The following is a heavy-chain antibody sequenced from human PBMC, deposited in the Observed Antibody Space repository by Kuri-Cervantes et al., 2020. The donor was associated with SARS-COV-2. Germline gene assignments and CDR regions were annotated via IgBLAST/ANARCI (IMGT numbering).Heavy chain of an antibody. CDR1: GFTFSDYY. Sequence: GGSLRLSCAASGFTFSDYYMSWIRQAPGKGLEWVSYISSSDSTIYYADSVKGQFTISRDNAKNSMYLQMNSLRAEDTAVYYCARPEMVRGVDYWGQGTLVTVSS. D-gene: IGHD5-24*01. CDR2: ISSSDSTI. CDR3: ARPEMVRGVDY. V-gene: IGHV3-11*01. J-gene: IGHJ4*02.